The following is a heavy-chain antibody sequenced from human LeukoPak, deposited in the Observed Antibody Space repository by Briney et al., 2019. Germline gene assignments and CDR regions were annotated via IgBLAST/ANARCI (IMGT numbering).Heavy chain of an antibody. CDR2: ISSSGSYI. J-gene: IGHJ4*02. V-gene: IGHV3-21*01. CDR1: GFTFSSYS. CDR3: ARVITGMDY. D-gene: IGHD1-20*01. Sequence: GGSLRLSCAASGFTFSSYSMYWVRRAPGKGLEWVSSISSSGSYIYYADSVNGRFTISRDNARNSLYLQMNSLRAEDTAVYYCARVITGMDYWGQGTLVTVSS.